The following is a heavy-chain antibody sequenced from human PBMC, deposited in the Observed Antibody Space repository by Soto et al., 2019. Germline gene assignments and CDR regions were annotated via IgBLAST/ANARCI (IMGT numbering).Heavy chain of an antibody. D-gene: IGHD2-15*01. CDR3: ARTVVVVAATFDY. Sequence: ASVKVSCTASGYTFTSYYMHWVRQAPGQGLEWMGIINPSGGSASYAQKFQGRVTMTRDTSTSTVYMELSSLRSEDTAVYYCARTVVVVAATFDYWGQGTLVTVSS. V-gene: IGHV1-46*01. J-gene: IGHJ4*02. CDR2: INPSGGSA. CDR1: GYTFTSYY.